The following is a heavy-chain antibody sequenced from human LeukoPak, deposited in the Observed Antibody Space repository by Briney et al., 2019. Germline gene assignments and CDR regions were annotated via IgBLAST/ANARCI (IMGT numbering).Heavy chain of an antibody. CDR1: GGSMSSYY. D-gene: IGHD6-19*01. CDR3: ARDLRLKGGGWTRDAFDI. J-gene: IGHJ3*02. CDR2: IYTSGNT. Sequence: SETLSLTCTVSGGSMSSYYWSWIRQPAGKGLEWIGRIYTSGNTNYNSSLKSRVTMSVDTYKNQFSLKLSSVTAADTAVYYCARDLRLKGGGWTRDAFDIWGQGTMVTVSS. V-gene: IGHV4-4*07.